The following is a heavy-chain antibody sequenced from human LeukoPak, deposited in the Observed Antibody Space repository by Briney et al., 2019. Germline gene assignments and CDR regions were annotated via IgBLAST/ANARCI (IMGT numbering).Heavy chain of an antibody. D-gene: IGHD3-22*01. J-gene: IGHJ5*02. CDR1: GFTFTNYG. V-gene: IGHV3-30*02. CDR2: IGYDGSNK. CDR3: AKRLYYKDRSGYPA. Sequence: TGGSLRLSCAASGFTFTNYGMHWVRQAPGKGLEWVAFIGYDGSNKYYADSVKGRFTVSRDNSKNTLYLQMNSLRTEDTAVYYCAKRLYYKDRSGYPAWGQGTLVTISS.